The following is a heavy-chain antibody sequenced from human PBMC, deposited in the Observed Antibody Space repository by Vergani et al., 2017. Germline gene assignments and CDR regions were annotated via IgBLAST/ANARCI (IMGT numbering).Heavy chain of an antibody. CDR3: ARVRRDDSSGYYYYYGMDV. CDR2: MFYSGST. Sequence: QVQLQESGPGLLKPSQTLSLTCTVSGGSISSGDYYWSWIRQHPGKGLEWIGYMFYSGSTYYNPSLKSRVTISVDTSKNQFSLKLSSVTAADTAVYYCARVRRDDSSGYYYYYGMDVWGQGTTVTVSS. V-gene: IGHV4-30-4*08. J-gene: IGHJ6*02. CDR1: GGSISSGDYY. D-gene: IGHD3-22*01.